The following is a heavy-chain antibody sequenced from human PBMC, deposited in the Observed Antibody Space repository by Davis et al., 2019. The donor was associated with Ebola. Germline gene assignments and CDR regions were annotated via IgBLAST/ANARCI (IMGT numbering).Heavy chain of an antibody. V-gene: IGHV3-21*01. CDR2: ISSGSSYI. CDR1: GFTFSSYS. D-gene: IGHD2-15*01. CDR3: AREKAAVHFDY. Sequence: GESLKISCAASGFTFSSYSMNWVRQAPGKGLEWVPSISSGSSYIYYADSVKGRFTISRDNANNSLYLQMNSLRAEDTAVYYCAREKAAVHFDYWGQGTLVTVSS. J-gene: IGHJ4*02.